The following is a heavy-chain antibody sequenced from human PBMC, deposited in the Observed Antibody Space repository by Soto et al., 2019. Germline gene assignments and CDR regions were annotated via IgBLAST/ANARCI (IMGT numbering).Heavy chain of an antibody. CDR1: GYTFTSYA. V-gene: IGHV1-3*01. D-gene: IGHD2-21*02. J-gene: IGHJ4*02. CDR3: AREVGTYCGGDCYPDY. Sequence: QVQLVQSGAEVKKPGASVKVSCKASGYTFTSYAMHWVRQAPGQRLEWMGWINAGNGNTKCSQKFQGRVTITRDTSASTAYMELSSLRSEDTAVYYCAREVGTYCGGDCYPDYWGQGTLVTVSS. CDR2: INAGNGNT.